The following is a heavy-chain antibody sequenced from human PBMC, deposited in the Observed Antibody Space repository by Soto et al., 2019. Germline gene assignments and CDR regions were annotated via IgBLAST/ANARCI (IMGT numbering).Heavy chain of an antibody. Sequence: GGSLRLSCAASGFTFSSYGMHWVRQAPGKGLEWVAVISYDGSNKYYADSVKGRFTISRDNSKNTLYLQMNSLRAEDTAVYYCAKDLRRGGFGSYYYYYYGMDVWGQGTTVTVSS. CDR2: ISYDGSNK. J-gene: IGHJ6*02. V-gene: IGHV3-30*18. D-gene: IGHD3-10*01. CDR1: GFTFSSYG. CDR3: AKDLRRGGFGSYYYYYYGMDV.